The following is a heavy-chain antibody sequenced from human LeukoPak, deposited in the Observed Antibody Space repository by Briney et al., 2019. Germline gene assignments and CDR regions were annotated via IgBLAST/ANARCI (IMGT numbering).Heavy chain of an antibody. CDR2: IYSRGDV. J-gene: IGHJ4*02. CDR1: GFSVSRNY. Sequence: GGSLRLSCAASGFSVSRNYMTWVRQAPGQGLEWVAVIYSRGDVYYADSVKGRFTMSRDNSKNTVYLQMDSLRVEDTAVYYCAKLTDGSGLAYYFDYWGQGTLVTVSS. V-gene: IGHV3-53*01. D-gene: IGHD3-10*01. CDR3: AKLTDGSGLAYYFDY.